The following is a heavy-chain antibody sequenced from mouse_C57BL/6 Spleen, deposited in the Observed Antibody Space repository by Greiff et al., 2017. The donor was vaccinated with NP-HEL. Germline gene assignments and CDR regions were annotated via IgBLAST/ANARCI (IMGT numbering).Heavy chain of an antibody. V-gene: IGHV1-7*01. Sequence: VQLQESGAELAKPGASVKLSCKASGYTFTSYWMHWVKQRPGQGLEWIGYINPSSGYTKYNQKFKDKATLTADKSSSTAYMQLSSLTYEDSAVYYCARGTTVASYAMDYWGQGTSVTVSS. D-gene: IGHD1-1*01. J-gene: IGHJ4*01. CDR1: GYTFTSYW. CDR3: ARGTTVASYAMDY. CDR2: INPSSGYT.